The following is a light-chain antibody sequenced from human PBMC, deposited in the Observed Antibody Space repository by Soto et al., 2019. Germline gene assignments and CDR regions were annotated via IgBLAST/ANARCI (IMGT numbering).Light chain of an antibody. V-gene: IGKV3-15*01. CDR3: QQYNNWPRT. J-gene: IGKJ1*01. Sequence: VLTQSPGTLSLSTGERATLSCRASQSVSNNYLAWYQQKPGQAPRLLIYGASTRATGIPARFSGSGSGTEFTLTISSLQSEDFAVYYCQQYNNWPRTFGQGSKVDIK. CDR2: GAS. CDR1: QSVSNN.